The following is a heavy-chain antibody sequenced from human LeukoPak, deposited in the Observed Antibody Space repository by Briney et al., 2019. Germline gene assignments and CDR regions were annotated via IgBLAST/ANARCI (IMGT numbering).Heavy chain of an antibody. CDR3: AREYIQYSYGYGGAVY. J-gene: IGHJ4*02. Sequence: GGSLRLSCAASGFTFSSYAMHWVRQAPGKGLEGVAVISFDGRNKYYADSVKGRFTISRDNFKNTLDLQMNSLRAEDTALYYCAREYIQYSYGYGGAVYWGQGTLVTVSS. V-gene: IGHV3-30*04. CDR2: ISFDGRNK. CDR1: GFTFSSYA. D-gene: IGHD5-18*01.